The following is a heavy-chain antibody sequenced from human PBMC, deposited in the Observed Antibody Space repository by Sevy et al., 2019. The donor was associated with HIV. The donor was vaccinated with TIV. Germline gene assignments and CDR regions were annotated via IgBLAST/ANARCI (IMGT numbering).Heavy chain of an antibody. CDR3: AKGTLVVPTVIYYYYGMSV. CDR2: ISHSGDGT. CDR1: GFTISSYA. D-gene: IGHD2-2*02. V-gene: IGHV3-23*01. J-gene: IGHJ6*02. Sequence: GGSLRLSCAASGFTISSYAMSWVRQAPGKGLEWVSAISHSGDGTYYADSVKGRFTISRDNSKNTLYLEMNSLRAEDTAVYYCAKGTLVVPTVIYYYYGMSVWGQGTTVTVSS.